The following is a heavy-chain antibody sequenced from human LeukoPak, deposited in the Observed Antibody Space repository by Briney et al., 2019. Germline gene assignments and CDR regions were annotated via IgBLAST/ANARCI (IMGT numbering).Heavy chain of an antibody. Sequence: PSETLSLTCTVSGGSISSYYWSWIRQPPGKGLEWIGYIYYSGSTNYNPSLKSRVTISVDTSKNQFFLKLSSVTAADTAVYYCARGILGPRLRYYYGMDVWGQGTTVTVSS. V-gene: IGHV4-59*01. CDR3: ARGILGPRLRYYYGMDV. J-gene: IGHJ6*02. D-gene: IGHD1-26*01. CDR2: IYYSGST. CDR1: GGSISSYY.